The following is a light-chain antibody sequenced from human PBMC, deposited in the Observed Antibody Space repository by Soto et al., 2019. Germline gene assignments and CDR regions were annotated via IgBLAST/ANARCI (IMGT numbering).Light chain of an antibody. CDR1: QAVNTR. V-gene: IGKV3D-15*02. Sequence: EVVMTQSPATLSVSPGDRVTLSCRASQAVNTRLAWYQHKPGQAPRLLIYLTSNRAAGIPARFSGSGSETDFTLTISDVEPEDFAVYYCQQYGTSPITFGQGTRLEIK. J-gene: IGKJ5*01. CDR2: LTS. CDR3: QQYGTSPIT.